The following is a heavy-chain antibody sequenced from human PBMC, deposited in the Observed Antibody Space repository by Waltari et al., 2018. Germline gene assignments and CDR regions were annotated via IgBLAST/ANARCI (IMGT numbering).Heavy chain of an antibody. J-gene: IGHJ3*02. CDR2: INPNSGGT. V-gene: IGHV1-2*06. CDR1: GSTFTGYY. CDR3: AREIVFLEWLWIDAFDI. D-gene: IGHD3-3*01. Sequence: QVQLVQSGAEVKKPGASVKVSCKASGSTFTGYYMHWVRQAPGQGLEWMVRINPNSGGTNYAQKFQGRVTMTRDTSISTAYMELSRLSSDDTAVYYCAREIVFLEWLWIDAFDIWCQGTMVTVSS.